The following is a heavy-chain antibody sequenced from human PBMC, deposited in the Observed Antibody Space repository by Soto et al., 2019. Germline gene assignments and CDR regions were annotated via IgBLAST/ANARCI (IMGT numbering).Heavy chain of an antibody. CDR2: ISSVGSTV. J-gene: IGHJ4*02. CDR3: AKEATNINNFDY. CDR1: GFTFSNFE. D-gene: IGHD1-26*01. Sequence: GSLRLSCAASGFTFSNFEMNWVRQAPGKGLEWVSYISSVGSTVHYADSVKGRFTISRDNAKNSLYLQMHSLRAEDTAIYYCAKEATNINNFDYWGQGTLVTVSS. V-gene: IGHV3-48*03.